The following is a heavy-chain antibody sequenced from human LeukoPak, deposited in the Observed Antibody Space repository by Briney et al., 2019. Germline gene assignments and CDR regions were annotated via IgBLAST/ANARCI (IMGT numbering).Heavy chain of an antibody. D-gene: IGHD2-15*01. V-gene: IGHV5-51*01. CDR2: IYPGDSDT. CDR1: GYSFTSYW. CDR3: ARHCSGGSCYPTSWFDP. J-gene: IGHJ5*02. Sequence: GESLKISCKGSGYSFTSYWIGWVRQIPGKGLEWMGIIYPGDSDTRYSPSFQGQVTISADKSISTAYLQWSSLKASDTAMYYCARHCSGGSCYPTSWFDPWGQGTLVTVSS.